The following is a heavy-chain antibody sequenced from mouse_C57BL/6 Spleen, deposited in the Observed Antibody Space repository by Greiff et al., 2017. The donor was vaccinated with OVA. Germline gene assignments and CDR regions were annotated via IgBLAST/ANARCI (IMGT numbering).Heavy chain of an antibody. D-gene: IGHD4-1*01. J-gene: IGHJ2*01. CDR3: AALTPFDY. V-gene: IGHV1-81*01. Sequence: VKLMESGAELARPGASVKLSCKASGYTFTSYGISWVKQRTGQGLEWIGEIYPRSGNTYYNEKFKGKATLTADKSSSTAYMELRSLTSEDSAVYFCAALTPFDYWGQGTTLTVSS. CDR2: IYPRSGNT. CDR1: GYTFTSYG.